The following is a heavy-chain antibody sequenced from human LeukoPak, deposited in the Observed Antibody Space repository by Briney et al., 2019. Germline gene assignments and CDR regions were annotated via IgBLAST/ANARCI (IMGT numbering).Heavy chain of an antibody. V-gene: IGHV3-49*04. CDR2: IRSKTYGGTP. CDR1: GFTFGDYA. Sequence: GGSLRLSCTGSGFTFGDYAMTWVRQAPGKGLEWVGFIRSKTYGGTPEYAASVKGRFNISRDDSKSIAYLQMNSLKIEDTAVYYCARDQTPYYWGQGTLVTVSP. CDR3: ARDQTPYY. J-gene: IGHJ4*02.